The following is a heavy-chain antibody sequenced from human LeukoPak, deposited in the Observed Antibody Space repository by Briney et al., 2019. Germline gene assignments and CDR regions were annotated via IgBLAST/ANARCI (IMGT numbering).Heavy chain of an antibody. D-gene: IGHD1-26*01. Sequence: ASVKVSCKASGYIFTSYDINWVRQATGQGLEGMGWMNPNSGNTGYAQKFQGRVTMTRNTSISTAYVELSSLRSEDTAVYYCARVAELPYYYYGMDVWGQGTTVTVSS. CDR2: MNPNSGNT. CDR1: GYIFTSYD. V-gene: IGHV1-8*01. J-gene: IGHJ6*02. CDR3: ARVAELPYYYYGMDV.